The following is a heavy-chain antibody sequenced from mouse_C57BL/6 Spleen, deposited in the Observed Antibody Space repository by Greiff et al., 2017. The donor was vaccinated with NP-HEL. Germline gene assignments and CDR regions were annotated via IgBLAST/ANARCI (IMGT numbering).Heavy chain of an antibody. D-gene: IGHD2-5*01. J-gene: IGHJ2*01. CDR3: ARRGGYYSNSLDY. Sequence: EVQRVESEGGLVQPGSSMKLSCTASGFTFSDYYMAWVRQVPEKGLEWVANINYDGSSTYYLDSLKSRFIISRDNAKNILYLQMSSLKSEDTATYYCARRGGYYSNSLDYWGQGTTLTVSS. CDR2: INYDGSST. CDR1: GFTFSDYY. V-gene: IGHV5-16*01.